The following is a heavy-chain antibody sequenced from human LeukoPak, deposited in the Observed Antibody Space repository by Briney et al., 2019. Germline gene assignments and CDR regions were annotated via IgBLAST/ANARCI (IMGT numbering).Heavy chain of an antibody. J-gene: IGHJ4*01. Sequence: ASVKVSCKVSGHTLSDLTVHWVRQAPGSGPEWMGGFAPEIGERVYAQKFQGRVTLTEDTSTDTAYMDLSSLRSEDTAVYYCATWMGTLRGGYFVYWGHGTLVTVSS. CDR3: ATWMGTLRGGYFVY. CDR2: FAPEIGER. CDR1: GHTLSDLT. D-gene: IGHD4-23*01. V-gene: IGHV1-24*01.